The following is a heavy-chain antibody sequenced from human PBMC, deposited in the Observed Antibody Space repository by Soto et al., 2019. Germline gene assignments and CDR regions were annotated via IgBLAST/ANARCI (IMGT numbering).Heavy chain of an antibody. CDR3: ARAVPGSTGTHHSGSGIFYVSPFDY. Sequence: PSETLSLTCTVFGDSIGSSGYYWGWIRQPPGKGLEYIGSVYYSASAYYNPSLKSRLTISVDPSKNQFSLKLTSVTAADTAVYYCARAVPGSTGTHHSGSGIFYVSPFDYWGQGALVTVSS. V-gene: IGHV4-39*07. J-gene: IGHJ4*02. CDR2: VYYSASA. D-gene: IGHD3-10*01. CDR1: GDSIGSSGYY.